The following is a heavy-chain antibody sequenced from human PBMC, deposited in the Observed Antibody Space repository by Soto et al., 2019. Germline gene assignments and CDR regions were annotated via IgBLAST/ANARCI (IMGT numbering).Heavy chain of an antibody. D-gene: IGHD2-21*02. Sequence: ASVQVSCKASGYTFTSYDINWVRQATGQGLEWMGWMNPNSGNTGYAQKFQGRVTMTRNTSISTAYMELSSLRSEDTAVYYCASSCGGDCYYYYYYGRDVWCQGTTVTVSS. CDR1: GYTFTSYD. V-gene: IGHV1-8*01. J-gene: IGHJ6*02. CDR3: ASSCGGDCYYYYYYGRDV. CDR2: MNPNSGNT.